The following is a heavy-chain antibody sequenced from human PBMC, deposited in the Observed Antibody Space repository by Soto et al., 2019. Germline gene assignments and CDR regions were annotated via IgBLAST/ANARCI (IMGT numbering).Heavy chain of an antibody. J-gene: IGHJ4*02. D-gene: IGHD5-18*01. V-gene: IGHV4-31*03. Sequence: PSETLSLTCTVSGGSISSGDYYWSWIRQFPGKGLEWIGYIYYTGTTYYTPSLKSRVTISLDTSKNQFSLKLSSVTAADTALYYCARGGGAQPWSKFDSWGQGALVTVSS. CDR2: IYYTGTT. CDR3: ARGGGAQPWSKFDS. CDR1: GGSISSGDYY.